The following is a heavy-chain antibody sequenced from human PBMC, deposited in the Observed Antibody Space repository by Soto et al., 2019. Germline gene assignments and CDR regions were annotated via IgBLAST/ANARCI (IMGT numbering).Heavy chain of an antibody. D-gene: IGHD3-10*01. CDR1: GVTFSNYA. CDR3: ARPAMVRGRGLGYYGMDV. V-gene: IGHV1-69*11. J-gene: IGHJ6*02. Sequence: QVQLVQSGAEVKKPGSSVKVSCTASGVTFSNYAISWVRQAPGQGLEWMGGIIPIHGTANYAQKFRGRVTIVADESTSTAYMELSSLRSEDTAVYYCARPAMVRGRGLGYYGMDVWGQGTTVTVSS. CDR2: IIPIHGTA.